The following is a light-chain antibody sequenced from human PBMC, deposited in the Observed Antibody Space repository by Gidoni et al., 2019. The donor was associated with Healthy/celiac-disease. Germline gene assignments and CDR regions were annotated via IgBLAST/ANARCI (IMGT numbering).Light chain of an antibody. CDR3: QQYNSYWT. V-gene: IGKV1-5*03. Sequence: DIQMTQSPSTLSASVGDRVTITCRASQSISSWLAWYQQQQGKAPKLLIYKASSLESGVPSRFSGSGSGTEFTLTISSLQPDDFATYYCQQYNSYWTFGQGTKVEIK. CDR2: KAS. J-gene: IGKJ1*01. CDR1: QSISSW.